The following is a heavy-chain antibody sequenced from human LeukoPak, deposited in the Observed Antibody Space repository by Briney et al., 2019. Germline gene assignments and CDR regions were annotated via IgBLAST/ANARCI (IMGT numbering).Heavy chain of an antibody. V-gene: IGHV1-46*01. CDR3: ARDEGDTAMVSLFDY. CDR2: INPSGGST. Sequence: ASVKVSCKASGYTFTSYYMHWVRQAPGQGLEWMGIINPSGGSTSYAQKFQGRVTMTRDTSTSTVYMELSSLRSEDTAVYYCARDEGDTAMVSLFDYWGQGTLVTVSS. D-gene: IGHD5-18*01. CDR1: GYTFTSYY. J-gene: IGHJ4*02.